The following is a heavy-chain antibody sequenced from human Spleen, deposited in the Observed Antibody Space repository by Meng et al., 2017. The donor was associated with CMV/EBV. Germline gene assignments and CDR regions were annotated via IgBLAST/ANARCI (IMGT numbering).Heavy chain of an antibody. CDR2: ITNNGDST. Sequence: GESLKISCAASGFTFSNFAMSWVRRAPGKGLEWVSGITNNGDSTYYADSVKGRFTISRDTSKNTLYLQMNRLRAEDTAVYYCAKDPLDRGTVVNNWFNSWGQGTLVTVSS. D-gene: IGHD4-11*01. CDR3: AKDPLDRGTVVNNWFNS. CDR1: GFTFSNFA. V-gene: IGHV3-23*01. J-gene: IGHJ5*01.